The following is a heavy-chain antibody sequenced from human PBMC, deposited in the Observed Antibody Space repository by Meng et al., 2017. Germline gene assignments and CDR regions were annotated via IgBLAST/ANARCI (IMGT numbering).Heavy chain of an antibody. CDR1: GFTFSSYA. CDR2: ISYDGSNK. V-gene: IGHV3-30*01. Sequence: GESLKISCAASGFTFSSYAMHWVRQAPGKGLEWVAVISYDGSNKYYADSVKGRFTISRDNSKNTLYLQMNSLRAEDTAVYYCARSQITYYDILTGYYSFRGLDYWGQGTRVTVSS. CDR3: ARSQITYYDILTGYYSFRGLDY. D-gene: IGHD3-9*01. J-gene: IGHJ4*02.